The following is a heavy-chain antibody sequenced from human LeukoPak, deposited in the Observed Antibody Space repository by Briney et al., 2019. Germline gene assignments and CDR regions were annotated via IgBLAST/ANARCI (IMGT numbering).Heavy chain of an antibody. J-gene: IGHJ3*02. V-gene: IGHV3-15*01. Sequence: PGGSLRLSCAASGFTFSNAWMSWVRQAPGKGLEWVGRIKSKTDGGTTDYAAPVKGRFTISRDDSKNTLYLQMISLKTEDTAVYYCTTEELRYFDWLPNDDAFDIWGQGTMVTVSS. CDR3: TTEELRYFDWLPNDDAFDI. D-gene: IGHD3-9*01. CDR2: IKSKTDGGTT. CDR1: GFTFSNAW.